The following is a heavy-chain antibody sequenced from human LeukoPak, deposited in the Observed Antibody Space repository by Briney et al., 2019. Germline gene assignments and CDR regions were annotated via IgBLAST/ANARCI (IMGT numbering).Heavy chain of an antibody. CDR3: ARDEAAAGFDY. CDR2: IYYSGST. V-gene: IGHV4-59*01. Sequence: PSETLSLTCAVYGGSFSGYYWSWIRQPPGKGLEWIGYIYYSGSTNYNPSLKSRVTISVDTSKNQFSLKLGSVTAADTAVYYCARDEAAAGFDYWGQGTLVTVSS. D-gene: IGHD6-13*01. J-gene: IGHJ4*02. CDR1: GGSFSGYY.